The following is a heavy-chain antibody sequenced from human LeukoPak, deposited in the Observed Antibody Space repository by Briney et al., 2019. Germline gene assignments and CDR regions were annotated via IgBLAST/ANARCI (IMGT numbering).Heavy chain of an antibody. V-gene: IGHV4-39*07. CDR2: VCTSGIS. CDR3: ARDALGISGVWFFDL. D-gene: IGHD3-10*01. Sequence: SETLSLTCTVSGGSISSSSYYWGWIRQPPGKGLEWIGRVCTSGISNYNPSLESRVTMSLDTSKKQFSLKLTSVTAADTAVYYCARDALGISGVWFFDLWGRGTLVTVSS. CDR1: GGSISSSSYY. J-gene: IGHJ2*01.